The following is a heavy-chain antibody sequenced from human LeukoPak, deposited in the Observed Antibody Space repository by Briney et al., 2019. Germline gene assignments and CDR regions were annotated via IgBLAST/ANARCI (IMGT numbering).Heavy chain of an antibody. D-gene: IGHD3-22*01. CDR1: GFTFSSYA. J-gene: IGHJ4*02. V-gene: IGHV3-30-3*01. CDR3: ARRYHGIVSKGGYFDY. Sequence: PGRSLRLSCAASGFTFSSYAMHWVRQAPGKGLEWVAVISYDGSNKYYADSVKGRFTISRDNSKNTLYLQMNSLRAEDTAVYYCARRYHGIVSKGGYFDYWGQGTLVTVSS. CDR2: ISYDGSNK.